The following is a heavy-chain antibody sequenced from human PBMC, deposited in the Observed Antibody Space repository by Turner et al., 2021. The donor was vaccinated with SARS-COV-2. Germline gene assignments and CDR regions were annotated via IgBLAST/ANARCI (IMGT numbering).Heavy chain of an antibody. CDR1: GFPVSSNY. Sequence: EVQLVESGGGLVQPGVSLRLSCAASGFPVSSNYMNWVRQAPGKGLGWVSVIYSGGSTFYADSVKGRFTISRDNSKNTLYLQMNSLRAEDTAVYYCAREVSGSSNTGVYFDYWGQGTLVTVSS. CDR3: AREVSGSSNTGVYFDY. CDR2: IYSGGST. J-gene: IGHJ4*02. V-gene: IGHV3-66*01. D-gene: IGHD3-10*01.